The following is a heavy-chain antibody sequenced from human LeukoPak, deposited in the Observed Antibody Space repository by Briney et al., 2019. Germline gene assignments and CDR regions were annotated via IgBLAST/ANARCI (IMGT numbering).Heavy chain of an antibody. CDR1: GFTFSSYW. CDR2: IYSGGST. D-gene: IGHD3-10*01. J-gene: IGHJ4*02. CDR3: ARALLWFGEFYFDY. V-gene: IGHV3-53*04. Sequence: PGGSLRLSCAASGFTFSSYWMSWVRQAPGKGLEWVSVIYSGGSTNYADSVKGRFTISRHNSKNTLYLQMNSLRAEDTAVYYCARALLWFGEFYFDYWGQGTLVTVSS.